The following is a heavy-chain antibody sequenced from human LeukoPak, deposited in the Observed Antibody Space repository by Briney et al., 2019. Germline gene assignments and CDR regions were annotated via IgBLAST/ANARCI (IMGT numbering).Heavy chain of an antibody. CDR1: GFTFSDYY. V-gene: IGHV3-11*04. J-gene: IGHJ6*04. CDR3: ARDGAGAAAAMDV. D-gene: IGHD2-15*01. Sequence: PGGSLRLSCAASGFTFSDYYMSWIRQAPGKGLEWVSYISNSHTDIYYADSVKGRFTISRDNSKNTLYLQMNSLRAEDTAVYYCARDGAGAAAAMDVWGKGTTVTVSS. CDR2: ISNSHTDI.